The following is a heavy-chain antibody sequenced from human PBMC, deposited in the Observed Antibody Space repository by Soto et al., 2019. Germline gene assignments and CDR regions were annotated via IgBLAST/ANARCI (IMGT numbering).Heavy chain of an antibody. Sequence: ASVKVSCKASGYTFTSYGISWVRQAPGQGLEWMGWISAYNGNTNYAQKLQGRVTMTTDTSTSTAYMELRSLRSDDTAVYYCARIITIFGVAQSPNYGMDVWGQGTTVTVSS. CDR3: ARIITIFGVAQSPNYGMDV. CDR1: GYTFTSYG. D-gene: IGHD3-3*01. CDR2: ISAYNGNT. J-gene: IGHJ6*02. V-gene: IGHV1-18*04.